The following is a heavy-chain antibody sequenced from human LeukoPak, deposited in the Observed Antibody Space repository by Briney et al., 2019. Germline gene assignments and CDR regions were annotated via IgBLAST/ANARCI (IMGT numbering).Heavy chain of an antibody. J-gene: IGHJ4*02. CDR2: IAYSRTT. CDR1: GGSISTSTCY. CDR3: ARRSSFYGFIDY. D-gene: IGHD5/OR15-5a*01. Sequence: SETLSLTCTVSGGSISTSTCYWGWIRQPPGKGLEWIGNIAYSRTTYYNPSLKSRVTISVDTSKNQFSLKLSSVTAADTAVYYCARRSSFYGFIDYWGPGTLVTVSS. V-gene: IGHV4-39*01.